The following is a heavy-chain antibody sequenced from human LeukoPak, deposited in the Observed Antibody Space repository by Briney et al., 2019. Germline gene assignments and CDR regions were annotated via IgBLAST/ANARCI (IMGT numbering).Heavy chain of an antibody. V-gene: IGHV1-69*04. CDR1: GGTFSSYA. Sequence: ASVNDSCMASGGTFSSYAISWVRQAPGQGREWMGLIIPILGIAHYAQRFQGRVTITADKSTSTAYMELSSLRSEDTAVYYCARDAPPTNYCSGGSCYYYYYGMDVWGQGTTVTVSS. J-gene: IGHJ6*02. CDR2: IIPILGIA. CDR3: ARDAPPTNYCSGGSCYYYYYGMDV. D-gene: IGHD2-15*01.